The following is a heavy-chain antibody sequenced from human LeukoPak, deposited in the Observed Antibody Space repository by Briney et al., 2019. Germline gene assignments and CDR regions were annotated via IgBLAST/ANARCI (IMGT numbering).Heavy chain of an antibody. Sequence: ASVKVSCKASGYTLTGYYMHWVRQAPGQGLEWMGWINPNSGGTNYAQKFQGRVTMTRDTSISTAYMELSRLRSDDTAVYYCARAVVVPAAIRPYYYYGMDVWGQGTTVTVSS. CDR2: INPNSGGT. CDR1: GYTLTGYY. D-gene: IGHD2-2*02. V-gene: IGHV1-2*02. J-gene: IGHJ6*02. CDR3: ARAVVVPAAIRPYYYYGMDV.